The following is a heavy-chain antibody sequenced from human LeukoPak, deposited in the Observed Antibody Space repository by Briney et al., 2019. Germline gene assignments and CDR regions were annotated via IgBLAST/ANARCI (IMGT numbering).Heavy chain of an antibody. V-gene: IGHV3-15*01. D-gene: IGHD2-8*01. Sequence: GGSLRLSCAASGFTFSNAWMSWVRQAPGKGLEWVGRIKSKTDGGTTDYAAPVKGRFTISRDDSKNTLYLQMNSLKTVDTAVYYCTTVRSGVLMVYVDYWGQGTLVTVSS. CDR1: GFTFSNAW. J-gene: IGHJ4*02. CDR3: TTVRSGVLMVYVDY. CDR2: IKSKTDGGTT.